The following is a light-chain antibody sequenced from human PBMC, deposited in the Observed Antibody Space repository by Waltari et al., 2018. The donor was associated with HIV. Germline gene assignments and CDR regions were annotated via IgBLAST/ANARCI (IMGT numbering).Light chain of an antibody. CDR1: SVGSKR. V-gene: IGLV3-21*02. J-gene: IGLJ2*01. CDR3: QVCVDNSVI. Sequence: SYVLPQPPSVSVAPGQTARITCGGNSVGSKRVHWYQQKSGQAPVLVVYDDSDRPSVIPERFSGSNSGNTATLTISRVEDGDEADYYCQVCVDNSVIFAGGTRLTVL. CDR2: DDS.